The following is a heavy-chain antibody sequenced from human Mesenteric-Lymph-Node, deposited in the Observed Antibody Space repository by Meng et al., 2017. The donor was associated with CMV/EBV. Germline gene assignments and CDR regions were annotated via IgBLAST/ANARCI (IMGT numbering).Heavy chain of an antibody. J-gene: IGHJ4*02. CDR1: SASFCCYS. Sequence: TCAVYSASFCCYSRNGIRQTPGKELVWIGGIHPSESPTYHPSLESRVTISVATSQSQFSLKLSSVTAADTAVYYCARSPSPFDYWGQGTLVTVSS. CDR2: IHPSESP. V-gene: IGHV4-34*01. CDR3: ARSPSPFDY.